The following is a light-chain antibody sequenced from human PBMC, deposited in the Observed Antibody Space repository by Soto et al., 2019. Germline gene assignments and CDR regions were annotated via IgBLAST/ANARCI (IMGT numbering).Light chain of an antibody. CDR3: QQYNNWPAT. CDR1: QSVTSN. Sequence: EIVMTQSPATLSVSPGERATLSCRASQSVTSNLAWYQQKPGQAPRLLIHGASTRATGIPARFSGSGSGTEFTLTISSLQSEDFAVYHCQQYNNWPATFGPGTKVEIK. V-gene: IGKV3-15*01. CDR2: GAS. J-gene: IGKJ1*01.